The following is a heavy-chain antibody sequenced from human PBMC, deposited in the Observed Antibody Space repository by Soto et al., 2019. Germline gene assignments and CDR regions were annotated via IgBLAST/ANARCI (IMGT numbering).Heavy chain of an antibody. D-gene: IGHD2-15*01. J-gene: IGHJ4*02. CDR2: INHSGST. CDR1: GGSFSGYY. V-gene: IGHV4-34*01. CDR3: ARVGDIVVVVAATPTTNYFDY. Sequence: SETLSLTCAVYGGSFSGYYWSWIRQPPGKGLEWIGEINHSGSTNYNPSLKSRVTISVDTSKNQFSLKLSYVTAADTALYYCARVGDIVVVVAATPTTNYFDYWGQGTLVTVSS.